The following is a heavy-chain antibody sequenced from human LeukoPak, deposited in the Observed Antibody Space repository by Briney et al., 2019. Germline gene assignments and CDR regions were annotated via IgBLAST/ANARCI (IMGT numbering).Heavy chain of an antibody. D-gene: IGHD2-15*01. CDR3: AKHMTPERTTPYYYGMDV. V-gene: IGHV3-21*01. CDR2: ISNSGIHI. J-gene: IGHJ6*02. Sequence: GGSLRLSCAASGFIFSSYSVNWVRQAPGKGLEWVSSISNSGIHIYYADSVKGRFTMSRDNGKNSLFLQMNSLRAEDTAVYFCAKHMTPERTTPYYYGMDVWGQGTTVTVSS. CDR1: GFIFSSYS.